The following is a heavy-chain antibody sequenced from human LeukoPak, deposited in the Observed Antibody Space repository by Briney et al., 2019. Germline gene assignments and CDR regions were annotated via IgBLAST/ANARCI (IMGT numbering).Heavy chain of an antibody. CDR1: GFTFSSYW. Sequence: GGSLRLSCAASGFTFSSYWMHWVRQAPGKGLVWVSRINSDGSSTSYADSVKGRFTISRDNAKNTLYLQMNSLRAEDTTVYYCARGRSIAAAAWFDPWGQGTLVTVSS. D-gene: IGHD6-13*01. V-gene: IGHV3-74*01. CDR3: ARGRSIAAAAWFDP. J-gene: IGHJ5*02. CDR2: INSDGSST.